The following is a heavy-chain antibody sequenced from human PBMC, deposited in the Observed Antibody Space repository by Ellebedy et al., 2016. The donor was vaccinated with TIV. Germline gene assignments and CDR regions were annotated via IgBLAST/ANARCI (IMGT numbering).Heavy chain of an antibody. CDR3: VTRGYSGYDYFDY. CDR2: ISPYNGDT. CDR1: GYTFTSYG. J-gene: IGHJ4*02. D-gene: IGHD5-12*01. Sequence: ASVKVSCXASGYTFTSYGVTWVRQAPGQGLEWMGWISPYNGDTNYAQKFQGRVTMTTDTSTSTTYMELRSLRSDDTAVYYCVTRGYSGYDYFDYWGQGTLVTVSS. V-gene: IGHV1-18*01.